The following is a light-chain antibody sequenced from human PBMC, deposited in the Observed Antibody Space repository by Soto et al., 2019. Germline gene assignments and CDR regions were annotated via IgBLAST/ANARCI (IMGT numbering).Light chain of an antibody. CDR3: SSYAGSDNLL. Sequence: QSALTQPPSASGSPGQSVTISCTGTSSDVRTYNYVSWYQQHPGKAPKLMIYEVSKRPSGVPDRFSGSKSGNTASLTVSGLQAEDEADYYCSSYAGSDNLLFGGGTKLTVL. V-gene: IGLV2-8*01. CDR2: EVS. CDR1: SSDVRTYNY. J-gene: IGLJ2*01.